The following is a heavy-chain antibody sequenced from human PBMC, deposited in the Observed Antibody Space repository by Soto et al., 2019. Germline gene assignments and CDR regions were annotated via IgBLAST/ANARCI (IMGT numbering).Heavy chain of an antibody. CDR2: IYHSGST. V-gene: IGHV4-30-2*01. Sequence: QLQLQESGSGLVKPSQTLSLTCAVSGGSISSGGYSWSWIRQPPGKGLEWIGYIYHSGSTYYNPSLKSRVTISVDRSKNQFSLKLSSVTAADTAVYYCARGKDYDSSGYPDAFDIWGQGTMVTVSS. CDR3: ARGKDYDSSGYPDAFDI. D-gene: IGHD3-22*01. CDR1: GGSISSGGYS. J-gene: IGHJ3*02.